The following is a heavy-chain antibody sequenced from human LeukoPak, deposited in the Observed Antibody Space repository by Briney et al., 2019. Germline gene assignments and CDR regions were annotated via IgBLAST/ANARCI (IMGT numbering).Heavy chain of an antibody. CDR2: ISAYNGHT. CDR3: ARGEIVGATFH. Sequence: GASVKVSCKASGYTFTSYGISWVRQAPGQGLEWMGWISAYNGHTNYALKVQGRVTMTTDTSTSTVYMELRSLRSEDTAVYYCARGEIVGATFHWGQGTLVTVSS. D-gene: IGHD1-26*01. J-gene: IGHJ4*02. V-gene: IGHV1-18*01. CDR1: GYTFTSYG.